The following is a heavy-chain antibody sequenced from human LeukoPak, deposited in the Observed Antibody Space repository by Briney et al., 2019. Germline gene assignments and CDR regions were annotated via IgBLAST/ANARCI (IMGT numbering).Heavy chain of an antibody. J-gene: IGHJ4*02. CDR2: ISSSSSYI. Sequence: SXRXSCXAXGFTFXSYSMNWVRQAPGKGLEWVSSISSSSSYIYYADSVKGRFTISRDNAKNSLYLQMNSLRAEDTAVYYCARASYCSSTSCYLDYFDYWGQGTLVTVSS. CDR3: ARASYCSSTSCYLDYFDY. CDR1: GFTFXSYS. V-gene: IGHV3-21*01. D-gene: IGHD2-2*01.